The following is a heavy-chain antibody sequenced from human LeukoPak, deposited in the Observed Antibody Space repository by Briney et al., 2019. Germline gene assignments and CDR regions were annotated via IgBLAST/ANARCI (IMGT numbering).Heavy chain of an antibody. Sequence: GGSLRLSCAASGFTFSTFGFNWVRQAPGKGLEWVSSISHSSTYISYADSVEGRFTISRDNARNSLYLQMDSLRVEDTAVYYCARGHYYDSSVAYWGQGTLVTVSS. J-gene: IGHJ4*02. CDR3: ARGHYYDSSVAY. V-gene: IGHV3-21*01. CDR1: GFTFSTFG. CDR2: ISHSSTYI. D-gene: IGHD3-22*01.